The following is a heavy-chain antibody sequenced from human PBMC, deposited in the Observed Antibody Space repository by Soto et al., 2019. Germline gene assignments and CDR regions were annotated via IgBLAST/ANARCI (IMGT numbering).Heavy chain of an antibody. CDR2: ISGSGGST. CDR3: ASAGNANYYYYGMDV. Sequence: GGSLRLSCAASGFTFSSYAMSWVRQAPGKGLEWVSAISGSGGSTYYADSVKGRFTISRDNSKNTLYLQMNSLRAEDTAVYYCASAGNANYYYYGMDVWGQGTTVTVSS. J-gene: IGHJ6*02. D-gene: IGHD6-13*01. V-gene: IGHV3-23*01. CDR1: GFTFSSYA.